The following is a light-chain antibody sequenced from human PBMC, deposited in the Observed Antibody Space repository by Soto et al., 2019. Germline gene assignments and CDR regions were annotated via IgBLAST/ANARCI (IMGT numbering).Light chain of an antibody. V-gene: IGKV3-20*01. CDR1: QRVTSNY. CDR2: GAS. J-gene: IGKJ1*01. Sequence: IVLTQSPGTLSLSPGERATLSCRASQRVTSNYLAWYQQRPGQAPRLLIFGASIRATGLPDRFSGSGSGTDFTLTISRLEPEDFAVYYCQQYGSSPGTFGQGTKVESK. CDR3: QQYGSSPGT.